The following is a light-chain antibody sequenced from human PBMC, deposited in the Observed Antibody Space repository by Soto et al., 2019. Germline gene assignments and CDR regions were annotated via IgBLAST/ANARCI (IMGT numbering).Light chain of an antibody. CDR2: GAS. J-gene: IGKJ5*01. CDR1: QSVSSN. V-gene: IGKV3-15*01. Sequence: EIVMTQSPATLSVSPGERATLSCRASQSVSSNLAWYQQKPGQAPRLLIYGASTRATGIPARFSGSGSGTEFTLTISSLQSEDFAVYYCQQYNNWPFITFGQGRRLEI. CDR3: QQYNNWPFIT.